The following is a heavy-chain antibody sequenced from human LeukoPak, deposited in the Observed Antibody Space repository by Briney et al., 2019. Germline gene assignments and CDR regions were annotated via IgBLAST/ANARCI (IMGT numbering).Heavy chain of an antibody. J-gene: IGHJ4*02. V-gene: IGHV1-18*04. D-gene: IGHD2-2*01. CDR2: ISGNNDNP. CDR1: GYTFTGYY. Sequence: GASVKVSCKASGYTFTGYYMHWVRQAPGQGLEWMGWISGNNDNPNYGQKFQGRLTVTTDSSTNTAYMELRNLRSDDTAVYYCARDGTSTDDYWGQGTLVTVSS. CDR3: ARDGTSTDDY.